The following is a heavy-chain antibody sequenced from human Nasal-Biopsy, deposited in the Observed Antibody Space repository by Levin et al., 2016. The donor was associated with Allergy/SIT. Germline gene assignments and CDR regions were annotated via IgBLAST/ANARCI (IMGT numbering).Heavy chain of an antibody. CDR2: IRSEGGGGTT. CDR3: TKVRDDSSWSFDY. CDR1: GFTFSAAW. Sequence: GGSLRLSCAASGFTFSAAWMTWVRQAPGKGLEWVGHIRSEGGGGTTEYATPVKDRFAISRDDSKNTIYLQMNSLKTEDTGVYYCTKVRDDSSWSFDYWGQGTLVTVSS. D-gene: IGHD6-13*01. V-gene: IGHV3-15*01. J-gene: IGHJ4*02.